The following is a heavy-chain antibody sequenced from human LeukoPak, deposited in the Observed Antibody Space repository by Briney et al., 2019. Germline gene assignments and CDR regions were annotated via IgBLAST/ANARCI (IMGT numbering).Heavy chain of an antibody. CDR2: IYYSGSP. CDR1: GGSISSDGYC. D-gene: IGHD2-15*01. V-gene: IGHV4-31*03. CDR3: ARGYCSGGSCYLAPFDP. Sequence: SETLSLTCTVSGGSISSDGYCWSWIRQHPGKGLEWIGYIYYSGSPYYNPSLKSRVTISVDTSKNKFSLKLSSVTAADTAVYYCARGYCSGGSCYLAPFDPWGQGTLVTVSS. J-gene: IGHJ5*02.